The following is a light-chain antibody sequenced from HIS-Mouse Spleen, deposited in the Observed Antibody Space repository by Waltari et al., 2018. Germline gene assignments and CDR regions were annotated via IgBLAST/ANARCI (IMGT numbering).Light chain of an antibody. CDR2: EGS. V-gene: IGLV2-23*01. Sequence: QSALTQPASVSGSPGQSITISCTVTSSDVGSYNLVSWYHQHPGKAPKLMIYEGSKRPSGVSNRFSGSKSGNTASLTISGLQAEDEADYYCCSYAGSSTVVFGGGTKLTVL. CDR1: SSDVGSYNL. J-gene: IGLJ2*01. CDR3: CSYAGSSTVV.